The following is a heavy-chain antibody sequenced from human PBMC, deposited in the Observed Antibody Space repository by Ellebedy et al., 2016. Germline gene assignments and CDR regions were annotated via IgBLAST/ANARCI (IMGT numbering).Heavy chain of an antibody. CDR1: GFTFSSYV. CDR2: ISRSGDST. V-gene: IGHV3-23*01. D-gene: IGHD4-17*01. CDR3: AKDRDDDGDYVFDS. J-gene: IGHJ4*02. Sequence: GGSLRLSXAASGFTFSSYVMSWVRQAPGGGLKWVSGISRSGDSTYYADSVKGRFTISRDNRKNTLYLQMNSLRAEDTAVYYCAKDRDDDGDYVFDSWGQGTLVTVSS.